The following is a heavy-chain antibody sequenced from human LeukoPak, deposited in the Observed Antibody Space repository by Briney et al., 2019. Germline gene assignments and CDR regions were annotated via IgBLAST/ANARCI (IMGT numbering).Heavy chain of an antibody. V-gene: IGHV4-59*01. CDR2: IYYSGST. D-gene: IGHD2-2*01. Sequence: SETLSLTCTVSGGSISSYYWSWIRQPPGKGLEWIGYIYYSGSTNYNPSLKSRVTISVDTSKNQFSLKLSSVTAADTAVYYCAREKHPPDYYYYMDVWGKGTTVTVSS. CDR3: AREKHPPDYYYYMDV. CDR1: GGSISSYY. J-gene: IGHJ6*03.